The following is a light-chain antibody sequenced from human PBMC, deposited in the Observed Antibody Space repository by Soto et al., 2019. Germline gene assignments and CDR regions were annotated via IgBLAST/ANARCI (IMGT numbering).Light chain of an antibody. Sequence: EIVMTQSPATLSVSPGERVTFSCRASQTVSRNVAWYQQRPGQASRLLIFDALRRATGISDRFSGSGSGTEFTLTISSLQSEDFAVYYCQQYNSWPPFTFGQGTKVEIK. J-gene: IGKJ2*01. V-gene: IGKV3D-15*01. CDR1: QTVSRN. CDR2: DAL. CDR3: QQYNSWPPFT.